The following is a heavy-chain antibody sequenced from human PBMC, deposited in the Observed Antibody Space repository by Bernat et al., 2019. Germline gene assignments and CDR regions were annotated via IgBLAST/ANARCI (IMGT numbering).Heavy chain of an antibody. CDR3: AREDDTLDY. J-gene: IGHJ4*02. CDR1: GFTFSNYA. D-gene: IGHD3-9*01. Sequence: VQLVESGGGVVQPGRSLRLSCAASGFTFSNYAMHWVRQAPGKGLEWVAVISYDGSNKYYADSVKGRFTISRDNSKNTLYLQMNSLRAEDTAVYYCAREDDTLDYWGQGTLVTVSS. CDR2: ISYDGSNK. V-gene: IGHV3-30-3*01.